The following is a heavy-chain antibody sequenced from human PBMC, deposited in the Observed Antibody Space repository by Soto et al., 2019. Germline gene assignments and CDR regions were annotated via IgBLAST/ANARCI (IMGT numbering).Heavy chain of an antibody. CDR3: ARHRREYYDIFTFNWFDP. D-gene: IGHD3-9*01. J-gene: IGHJ5*02. V-gene: IGHV4-59*08. Sequence: SETLSLTCTVSGGSISSYYWSWIRQPPGKGLEWIGNIYYSGSTNYNPSLKSRVTISVDTSKNQLSLRLSSVTAADTAVYYCARHRREYYDIFTFNWFDPWGQGTLVTFPQ. CDR2: IYYSGST. CDR1: GGSISSYY.